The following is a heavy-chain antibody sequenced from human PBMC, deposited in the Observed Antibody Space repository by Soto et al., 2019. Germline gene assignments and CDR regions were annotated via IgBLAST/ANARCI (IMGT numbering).Heavy chain of an antibody. V-gene: IGHV3-23*01. CDR3: AKGPHVPNSGSYFYHY. D-gene: IGHD1-26*01. CDR2: ISGSGGST. J-gene: IGHJ4*02. Sequence: EVQLLESGGGLVQPGGSLRLSCAASGFTFSSYAMSWVRQAPGKGLEWVSAISGSGGSTYYADSVKGRFTISRDNSKNTLYLQMNSLRAEDTAVYYCAKGPHVPNSGSYFYHYWGQGTLVTVSS. CDR1: GFTFSSYA.